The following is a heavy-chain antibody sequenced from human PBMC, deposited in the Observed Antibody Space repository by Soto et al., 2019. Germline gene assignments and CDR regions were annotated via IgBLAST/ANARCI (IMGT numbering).Heavy chain of an antibody. CDR3: ARGRYCTNGVCYYDAFDI. V-gene: IGHV1-8*01. Sequence: ASVKVSCKASGYTFTSSDINWVRQATGQELEWMGWMNPNSGNTGYAQKFQGRVTMTRNTSISTAYMELSSLRSEDTAVYYCARGRYCTNGVCYYDAFDIWGQGTMVTVSS. J-gene: IGHJ3*02. CDR2: MNPNSGNT. D-gene: IGHD2-8*01. CDR1: GYTFTSSD.